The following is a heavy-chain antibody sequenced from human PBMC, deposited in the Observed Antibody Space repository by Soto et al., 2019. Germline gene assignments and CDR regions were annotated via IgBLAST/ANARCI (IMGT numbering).Heavy chain of an antibody. CDR1: GFTFSSYA. CDR3: AKPPGYCSGGSCYWLYNY. CDR2: ISGSGGST. V-gene: IGHV3-23*01. D-gene: IGHD2-15*01. J-gene: IGHJ4*02. Sequence: GGSLRLSCAASGFTFSSYAMSWVRQAPGEGLEWVSAISGSGGSTYYADSVKGRFTISRDNSKNTLYLQMNSLRAEDTAVYYCAKPPGYCSGGSCYWLYNYWGQGTLVTVSS.